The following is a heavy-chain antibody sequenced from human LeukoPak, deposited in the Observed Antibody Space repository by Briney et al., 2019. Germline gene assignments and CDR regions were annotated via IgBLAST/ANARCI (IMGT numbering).Heavy chain of an antibody. CDR3: ARDEYYNFWSGYTHSYGMDV. CDR1: GFTFSNYW. J-gene: IGHJ6*02. CDR2: IKQDGSEK. D-gene: IGHD3-3*01. Sequence: GGSLRLSCAASGFTFSNYWMSWVRQAPGKGLEWVANIKQDGSEKYYVDSVKGRFTISRDNAKNSLYLQMNSLRAEDTAVYYCARDEYYNFWSGYTHSYGMDVWGQGTTVTISS. V-gene: IGHV3-7*01.